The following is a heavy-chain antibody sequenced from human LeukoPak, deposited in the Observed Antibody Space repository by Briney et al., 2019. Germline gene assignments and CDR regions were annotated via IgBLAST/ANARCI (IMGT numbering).Heavy chain of an antibody. CDR2: ISYDGGNK. CDR3: AKAASSWLDY. CDR1: GFTFSSYG. Sequence: GGSLRLSCAASGFTFSSYGMHWVRQAPGKGLEWVAVISYDGGNKYYADSAKGRFTISRDNSKNTLYLQMNSLRAEDTAVYYCAKAASSWLDYWGQGTLVTVSS. J-gene: IGHJ4*02. V-gene: IGHV3-30*18. D-gene: IGHD6-13*01.